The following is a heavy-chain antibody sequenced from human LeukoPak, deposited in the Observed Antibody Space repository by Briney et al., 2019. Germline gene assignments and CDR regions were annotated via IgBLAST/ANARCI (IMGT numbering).Heavy chain of an antibody. CDR2: IYYSGST. CDR1: GGSISSYY. D-gene: IGHD3-22*01. V-gene: IGHV4-59*01. Sequence: MTSETLSLTCTVSGGSISSYYWSWIRQPPGKGLEWIGYIYYSGSTNYNPSLKSRVTISVDTSKNQFSLKLSSVTAADTAVYYCARVYYYDSSGTRYYYYGMDVWGQGTTVTVSS. J-gene: IGHJ6*02. CDR3: ARVYYYDSSGTRYYYYGMDV.